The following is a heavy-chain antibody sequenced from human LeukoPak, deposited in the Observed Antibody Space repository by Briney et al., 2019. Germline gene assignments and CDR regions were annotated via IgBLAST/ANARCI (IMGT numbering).Heavy chain of an antibody. CDR1: RFTFSSYS. CDR3: ARGMWELPPWSY. V-gene: IGHV3-21*01. D-gene: IGHD1-26*01. J-gene: IGHJ4*02. CDR2: ISSSGSYI. Sequence: PGGSLRLSCAASRFTFSSYSMNWVRQAPGKGLEWVSSISSSGSYIYYADSVKGRFTISRDNAKNSLYLQMNSLRAEDTAVYYCARGMWELPPWSYWGQGTLVTVSS.